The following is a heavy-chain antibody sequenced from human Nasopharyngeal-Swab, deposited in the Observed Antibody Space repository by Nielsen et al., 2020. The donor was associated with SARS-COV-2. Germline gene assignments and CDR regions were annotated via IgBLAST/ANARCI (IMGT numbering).Heavy chain of an antibody. CDR3: ARDIYCSSTSCPNTGGTWFDP. CDR2: IYSGGST. Sequence: GESLKISCAASGFTVSSNYVSWVRQAPGKGLEWVSVIYSGGSTYYADSVKGRFTISRDNSKSTLYLQMNSLRAEDTAVYYCARDIYCSSTSCPNTGGTWFDPWGQGTLVTVSS. D-gene: IGHD2-2*01. V-gene: IGHV3-66*01. J-gene: IGHJ5*02. CDR1: GFTVSSNY.